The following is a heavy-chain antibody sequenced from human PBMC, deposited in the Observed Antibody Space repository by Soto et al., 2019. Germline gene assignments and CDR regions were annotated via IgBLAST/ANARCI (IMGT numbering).Heavy chain of an antibody. J-gene: IGHJ5*02. D-gene: IGHD6-19*01. CDR2: IYYSGST. V-gene: IGHV4-59*01. CDR1: GGSISSYY. Sequence: SSETLSLTCTVSGGSISSYYWSWIRQPPGKGLEWIGYIYYSGSTNYNPSLKSRVTISVDTSKNQFSLKLSSVTAADTAVYYCARARSGSFLDPWGQGTQVTVSS. CDR3: ARARSGSFLDP.